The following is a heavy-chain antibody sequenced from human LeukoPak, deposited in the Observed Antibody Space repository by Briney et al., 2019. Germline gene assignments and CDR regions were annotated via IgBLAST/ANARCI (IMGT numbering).Heavy chain of an antibody. CDR1: GFTFNEYP. J-gene: IGHJ4*01. CDR2: LAGDGSGT. Sequence: PGGSLRLSCAASGFTFNEYPMHWVRQAPGKGLVWVSRLAGDGSGTNYADPVRGRFTISRDNVKNTLYLQMSTLTADDTAVYFCARDGFTGPVTAYLDYWGQGTLVTVSS. CDR3: ARDGFTGPVTAYLDY. V-gene: IGHV3-74*01. D-gene: IGHD2-8*02.